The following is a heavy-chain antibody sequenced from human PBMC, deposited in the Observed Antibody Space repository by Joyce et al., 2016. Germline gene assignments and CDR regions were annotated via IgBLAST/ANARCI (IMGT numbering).Heavy chain of an antibody. CDR1: GYSISSGYY. D-gene: IGHD2-2*01. J-gene: IGHJ3*02. Sequence: QVQLQESGPGLVKPSETLSLTCAVSGYSISSGYYWGWIRQPPGKGLEWIGTFDHGGSTYINPSLKSRVTISVDTSKNQFSLKLSSVTAADTAVYYCERLSRGAEPAAFDAFDIWGQGTMVTVSS. V-gene: IGHV4-38-2*01. CDR3: ERLSRGAEPAAFDAFDI. CDR2: FDHGGST.